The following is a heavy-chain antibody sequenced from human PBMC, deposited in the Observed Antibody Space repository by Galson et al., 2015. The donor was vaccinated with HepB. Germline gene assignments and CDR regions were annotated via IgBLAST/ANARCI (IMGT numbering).Heavy chain of an antibody. CDR3: TRDPSGDPNYAS. CDR1: GFIFSSYW. Sequence: SLRLSCAASGFIFSSYWMHWVRQAPGKGLVWVSRTNPDGSITTYADSVKARFTISRDSAKNTLYLQMFGLRVEDTAVYYCTRDPSGDPNYASCGQGTLVTVSS. J-gene: IGHJ5*02. D-gene: IGHD4-17*01. CDR2: TNPDGSIT. V-gene: IGHV3-74*01.